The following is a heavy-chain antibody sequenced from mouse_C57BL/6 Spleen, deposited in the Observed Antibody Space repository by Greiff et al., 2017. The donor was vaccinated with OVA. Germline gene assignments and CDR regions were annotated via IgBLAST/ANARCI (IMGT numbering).Heavy chain of an antibody. D-gene: IGHD2-4*01. CDR3: AICYDYDYYAMDY. CDR2: IDPADGET. J-gene: IGHJ4*01. V-gene: IGHV14-2*01. Sequence: VQLQQSGAELVKPGASVKLSCTASGFNFTDYYMHWVKQRPEQGLEWIGRIDPADGETKYAQKFQGKATLPADTSSNTAYLQLSSLTSDDTAVYYSAICYDYDYYAMDYWGQGTSVTVSS. CDR1: GFNFTDYY.